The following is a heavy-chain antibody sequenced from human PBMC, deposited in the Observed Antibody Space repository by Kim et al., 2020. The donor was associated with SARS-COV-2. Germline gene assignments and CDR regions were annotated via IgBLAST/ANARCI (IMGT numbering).Heavy chain of an antibody. CDR1: GFTFSSYA. Sequence: GGSLRLSCAASGFTFSSYAMSWVRQAPGKGLEWVSVIYSGGSSTYYADSVKGRFTISRDNSKNTLYLQMNSLRAEDTAVYYCAKVGGSGSYYPVDYWGQG. CDR3: AKVGGSGSYYPVDY. D-gene: IGHD1-26*01. J-gene: IGHJ4*02. V-gene: IGHV3-23*03. CDR2: IYSGGSST.